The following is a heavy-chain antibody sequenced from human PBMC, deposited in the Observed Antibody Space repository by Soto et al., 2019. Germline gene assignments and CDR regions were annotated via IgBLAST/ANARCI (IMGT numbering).Heavy chain of an antibody. Sequence: QVQLQESGPGLVKLSQTLPLTCTVSGGSMSSGDYYWNWIRQHPEKGLEWIGYINYRGSTFYNPSLKSRLTISVDTSKNQFSLKLTSVTAADTAMYYCARDAPGAAPYWGQGTLVTVSS. CDR3: ARDAPGAAPY. V-gene: IGHV4-31*03. CDR2: INYRGST. D-gene: IGHD6-13*01. J-gene: IGHJ4*02. CDR1: GGSMSSGDYY.